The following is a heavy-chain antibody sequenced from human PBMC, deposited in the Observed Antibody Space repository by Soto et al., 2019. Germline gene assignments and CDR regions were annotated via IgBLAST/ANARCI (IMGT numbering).Heavy chain of an antibody. D-gene: IGHD2-15*01. V-gene: IGHV3-30-3*01. CDR2: ISYDGSNK. Sequence: GGSLRLSCAASGFTFSSYAMHWVRQAPGKGLEWVAVISYDGSNKYYADSVKGRFTISRDNSKNTLYLQMNSLRAEDTAVYYCARVFYGGSSYYGMDVWGQGTTVTVSS. J-gene: IGHJ6*02. CDR3: ARVFYGGSSYYGMDV. CDR1: GFTFSSYA.